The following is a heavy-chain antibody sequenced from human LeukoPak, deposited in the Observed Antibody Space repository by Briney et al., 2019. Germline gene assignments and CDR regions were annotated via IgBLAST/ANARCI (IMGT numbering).Heavy chain of an antibody. D-gene: IGHD6-13*01. CDR3: AKDRHEWSSWRLFDY. J-gene: IGHJ4*02. CDR1: GFTFSSYA. CDR2: MSDSGGST. Sequence: GGSLRLSCAASGFTFSSYAMSWVRQAPGKGLEGVSTMSDSGGSTDYADSVKGRFTISRDNSNNTLYLQMNSLRAEDTAVYYCAKDRHEWSSWRLFDYWGQGTLVTVSS. V-gene: IGHV3-23*01.